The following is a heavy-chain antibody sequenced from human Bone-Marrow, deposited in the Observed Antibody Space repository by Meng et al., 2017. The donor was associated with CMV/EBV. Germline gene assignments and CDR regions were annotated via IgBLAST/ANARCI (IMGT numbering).Heavy chain of an antibody. CDR2: IKQDGSEK. D-gene: IGHD3-3*01. V-gene: IGHV3-7*01. Sequence: GESLKISCAASGFTFSNYWMTWVRQAPGKGLEWVANIKQDGSEKYYVDSVKGRFTISRDNSKTTLYLQMNSLRAEDTAVYYCAKDLEFSQYYDFWSGRYGMDVWGQGTTVTVSS. CDR3: AKDLEFSQYYDFWSGRYGMDV. J-gene: IGHJ6*02. CDR1: GFTFSNYW.